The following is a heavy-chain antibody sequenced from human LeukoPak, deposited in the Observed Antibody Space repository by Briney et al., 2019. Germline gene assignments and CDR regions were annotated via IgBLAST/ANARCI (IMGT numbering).Heavy chain of an antibody. CDR1: GFTFSSYW. J-gene: IGHJ6*03. D-gene: IGHD4-11*01. CDR2: IKQDGSEK. V-gene: IGHV3-7*01. Sequence: GGSLRLSCAASGFTFSSYWMSWVRQAPGKGLEWVANIKQDGSEKYYVDSVKGRFTISRDNAKNSLYLQMNSLRAEDTAVYYCARGSITVGDYYYYMDVWGKGTTVTVSS. CDR3: ARGSITVGDYYYYMDV.